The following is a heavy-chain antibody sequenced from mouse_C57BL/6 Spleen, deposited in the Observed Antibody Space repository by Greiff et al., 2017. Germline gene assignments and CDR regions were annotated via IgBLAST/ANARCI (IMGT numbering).Heavy chain of an antibody. J-gene: IGHJ3*01. V-gene: IGHV1-81*01. CDR3: ASFNWDGFAY. CDR1: GYTFTSYG. CDR2: IYPRSGNT. Sequence: VQLQQSGAELARPGASVKLSCKASGYTFTSYGISWVKQRTGQGLEWIGEIYPRSGNTYYNEKFKGKATLTADKSSSTAYMELRSLTSADSAVYICASFNWDGFAYWGQGTLVTVSA. D-gene: IGHD4-1*01.